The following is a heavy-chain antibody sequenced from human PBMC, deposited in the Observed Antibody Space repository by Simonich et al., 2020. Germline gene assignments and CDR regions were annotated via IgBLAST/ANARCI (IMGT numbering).Heavy chain of an antibody. D-gene: IGHD5-12*01. Sequence: QVQLQESGPGLVKPSETLSLTCTVSGGSISSYNWSWNRQPAGKGLEWIGYIYYSGSTNYNPPLKSRVTISVDTSKNQFSLKLSSVTAADTAVYYCARHDRWLQFYFDYWGQGTLVTVSS. J-gene: IGHJ4*02. CDR2: IYYSGST. CDR3: ARHDRWLQFYFDY. CDR1: GGSISSYN. V-gene: IGHV4-59*08.